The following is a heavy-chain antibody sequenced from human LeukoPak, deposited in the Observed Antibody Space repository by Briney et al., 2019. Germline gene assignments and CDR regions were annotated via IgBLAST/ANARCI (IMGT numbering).Heavy chain of an antibody. Sequence: PGRSLRLSCAASGFTFDDYAMHWFRLAPGEGLEWVSGLSWHSGGIGYADSVKGRFNISRDNAKNSLYLQMNSLRAEDMALYYCAKDGSSSYGGTTGFDYWGQGTLVTVSS. D-gene: IGHD4-23*01. V-gene: IGHV3-9*03. CDR1: GFTFDDYA. CDR3: AKDGSSSYGGTTGFDY. CDR2: LSWHSGGI. J-gene: IGHJ4*02.